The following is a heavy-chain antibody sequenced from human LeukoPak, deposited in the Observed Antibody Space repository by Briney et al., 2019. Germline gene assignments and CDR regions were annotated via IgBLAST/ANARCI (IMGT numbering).Heavy chain of an antibody. V-gene: IGHV4-4*07. CDR2: IYTSGST. D-gene: IGHD2-21*02. Sequence: SETLSLTCTVSGGSIRNYFWSWVRQPAGEGLEWIGRIYTSGSTNYNPSLRSRVTISVDTSKNQFSLKLSSVTAADTAVYYCARDDPARMTATLDYWGQGIPVTVSS. CDR1: GGSIRNYF. J-gene: IGHJ4*02. CDR3: ARDDPARMTATLDY.